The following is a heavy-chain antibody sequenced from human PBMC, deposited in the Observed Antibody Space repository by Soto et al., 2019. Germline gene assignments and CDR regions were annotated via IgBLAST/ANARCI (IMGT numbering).Heavy chain of an antibody. CDR1: GYSISSGSY. V-gene: IGHV4-38-2*02. CDR3: ARAHVMVVAVSTFDY. Sequence: SETLSLTCTVSGYSISSGSYWGWIRQPPGKGPEWIASIYHGGTTFYNPSLKSRITISVDTSHNQFSLNLRSVTAADTAVYFFARAHVMVVAVSTFDYWGHATLVT. D-gene: IGHD3-10*01. J-gene: IGHJ4*01. CDR2: IYHGGTT.